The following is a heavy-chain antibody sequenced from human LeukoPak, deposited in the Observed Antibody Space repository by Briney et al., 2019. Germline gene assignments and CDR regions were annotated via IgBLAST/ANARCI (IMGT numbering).Heavy chain of an antibody. D-gene: IGHD5-12*01. CDR2: INHSGST. CDR3: ASDSGYDEIDY. CDR1: GGSFSGYY. V-gene: IGHV4-34*01. Sequence: SETLSLTCAVYGGSFSGYYWSWIRQPPGKGLEWIGEINHSGSTNYNPSLKSRVTISVDTSKNQFSLKLSSVTAADTAVYYCASDSGYDEIDYWGQGTLVTASS. J-gene: IGHJ4*02.